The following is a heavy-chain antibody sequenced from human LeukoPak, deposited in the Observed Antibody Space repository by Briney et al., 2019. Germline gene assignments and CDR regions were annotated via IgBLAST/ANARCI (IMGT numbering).Heavy chain of an antibody. CDR1: GFTFSSYA. D-gene: IGHD5-12*01. Sequence: PGGSLRLSCAASGFTFSSYAMSWARQAPGKGLEWVSAISGSGGSTYYADSVKGRFTISRDNSKNTLYLQMNSLRAEDTAVYYCAKARGYSGYDGEFDYWGQGTLVTVSS. J-gene: IGHJ4*02. V-gene: IGHV3-23*01. CDR3: AKARGYSGYDGEFDY. CDR2: ISGSGGST.